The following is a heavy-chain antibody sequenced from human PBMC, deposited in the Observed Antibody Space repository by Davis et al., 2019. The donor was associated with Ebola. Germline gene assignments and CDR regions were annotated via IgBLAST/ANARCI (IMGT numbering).Heavy chain of an antibody. CDR2: INHSGST. D-gene: IGHD3-10*01. J-gene: IGHJ6*04. Sequence: SETLSLTCAVYGGSFSGYYWSWIRQPPGKGLEWIGEINHSGSTNYNPSLKSRVTISVDTSKNQFSLKLSSVTAADTAVYYCAREGLLWFGELLYYYGMDVWGKGTTVTVSS. CDR1: GGSFSGYY. V-gene: IGHV4-34*01. CDR3: AREGLLWFGELLYYYGMDV.